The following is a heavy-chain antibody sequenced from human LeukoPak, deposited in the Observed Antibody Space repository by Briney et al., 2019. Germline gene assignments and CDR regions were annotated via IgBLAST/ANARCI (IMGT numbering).Heavy chain of an antibody. CDR2: INSDGSST. J-gene: IGHJ6*02. V-gene: IGHV3-74*01. CDR1: GFTFSSYW. Sequence: PGGSLRLSCAASGFTFSSYWMHWVRHAPGKGLVWVSRINSDGSSTSYADSVKGRFTISRDNAKNTLYLQMNSLRAEDTAVYYCARGPGVIVSYYYYGMDVWGQGTTVTVSS. CDR3: ARGPGVIVSYYYYGMDV. D-gene: IGHD3-16*02.